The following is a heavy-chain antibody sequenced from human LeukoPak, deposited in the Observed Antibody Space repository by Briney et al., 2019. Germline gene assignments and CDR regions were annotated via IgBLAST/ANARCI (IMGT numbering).Heavy chain of an antibody. V-gene: IGHV4-34*01. J-gene: IGHJ2*01. CDR2: INHSGST. D-gene: IGHD2-15*01. CDR1: GGSFSDYY. Sequence: SETLSLTCAVYGGSFSDYYWSWIRQPPGKGLEWIGEINHSGSTNYNPSLKSRVTISLDTSKNQFSLKLRSVTAADTAVYYCARGVCSGGSCLLSDWYFDLWGRGTLVTVSS. CDR3: ARGVCSGGSCLLSDWYFDL.